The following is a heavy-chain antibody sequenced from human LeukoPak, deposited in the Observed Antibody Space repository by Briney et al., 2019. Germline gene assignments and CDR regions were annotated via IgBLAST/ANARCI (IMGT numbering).Heavy chain of an antibody. CDR1: GFTFSSYA. CDR2: ISYDGNNK. D-gene: IGHD6-19*01. CDR3: ASSRSGWIYFDY. Sequence: GGALRLSCAASGFTFSSYAMHWVRQAPGKGLEWVAVISYDGNNKYYADSVKGRFTISRDNSKNTLYLQMSSLRVEDTAVYYCASSRSGWIYFDYWGQGTMVTVSS. V-gene: IGHV3-30*15. J-gene: IGHJ4*02.